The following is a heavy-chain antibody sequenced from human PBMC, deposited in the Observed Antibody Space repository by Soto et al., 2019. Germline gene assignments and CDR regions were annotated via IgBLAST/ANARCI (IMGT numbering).Heavy chain of an antibody. CDR1: GGTFTTFE. D-gene: IGHD3-3*01. Sequence: ASVKVSCKASGGTFTTFEIYWVRQATGQGLEWMGWMNPNSGNTGYTQKFHGRVTMTRNTSITTAHMELTSLRSDDTGVYYCTGGNFRYWGQGTLVTVSS. J-gene: IGHJ4*02. CDR3: TGGNFRY. CDR2: MNPNSGNT. V-gene: IGHV1-8*02.